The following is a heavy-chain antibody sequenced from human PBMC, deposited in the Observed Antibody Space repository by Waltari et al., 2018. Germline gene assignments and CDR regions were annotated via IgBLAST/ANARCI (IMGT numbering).Heavy chain of an antibody. J-gene: IGHJ5*02. CDR3: ARGAGGSGTPNWFDP. V-gene: IGHV3-21*02. D-gene: IGHD3-10*01. CDR2: ITPSGRSI. CDR1: AFTLSSYT. Sequence: EVQLVESGGGLVKPGGSLRLSCAVSAFTLSSYTWSWVRQGPGKGLEWVSSITPSGRSIYYADSGRGRFTLSRDNAKKSQFLQMTSLRPDDTAVYYCARGAGGSGTPNWFDPWGQGTLVTVSS.